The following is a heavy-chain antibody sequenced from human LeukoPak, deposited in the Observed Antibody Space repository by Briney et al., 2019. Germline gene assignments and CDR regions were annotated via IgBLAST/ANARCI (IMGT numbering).Heavy chain of an antibody. Sequence: GASVKVSCKVSGYTLTELSIHWVRQAPGKGLEWMGGFDPEDGETIYAQKFQGRVTMTEDTSTDTAYMELSSLRSEDTAVYYCATGVGTPPTNTYYYDSSGYEVWGQGTLVTVSS. CDR2: FDPEDGET. CDR1: GYTLTELS. D-gene: IGHD3-22*01. J-gene: IGHJ4*02. V-gene: IGHV1-24*01. CDR3: ATGVGTPPTNTYYYDSSGYEV.